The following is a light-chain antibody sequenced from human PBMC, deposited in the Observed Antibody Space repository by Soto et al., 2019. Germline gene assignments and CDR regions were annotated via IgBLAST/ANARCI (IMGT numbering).Light chain of an antibody. CDR1: QSVSSN. V-gene: IGKV3-15*01. J-gene: IGKJ2*01. CDR3: HQYDDGPYT. CDR2: GAS. Sequence: EIVMTQSHATLSVSPGERATLSCRASQSVSSNVAWYQQIPGQTPRLLIYGASTRATGIPVRFSGSGSGTEFTLTISSLQSEDFAVYYCHQYDDGPYTFGQGTKVDI.